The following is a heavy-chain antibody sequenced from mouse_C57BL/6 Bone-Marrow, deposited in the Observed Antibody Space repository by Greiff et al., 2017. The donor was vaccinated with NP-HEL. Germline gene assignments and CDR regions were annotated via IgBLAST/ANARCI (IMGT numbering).Heavy chain of an antibody. Sequence: QVQLQQSGAELVRPGTSVKVSCKASGYAFTNYLIEWVKQRPGQGLEWIGVINPGSGGTNYNEKFKGKATLTADKSSSTAYMQLSSLTSEDSAVYFCARADYYGTVYWGQGTTLTVSS. CDR1: GYAFTNYL. J-gene: IGHJ2*01. CDR2: INPGSGGT. CDR3: ARADYYGTVY. D-gene: IGHD1-1*01. V-gene: IGHV1-54*01.